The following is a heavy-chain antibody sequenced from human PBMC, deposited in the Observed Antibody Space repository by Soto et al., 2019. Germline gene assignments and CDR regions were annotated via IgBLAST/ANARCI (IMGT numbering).Heavy chain of an antibody. CDR3: ARVQTTANPSPFYYYGMDV. V-gene: IGHV4-61*01. CDR2: IYYSGST. Sequence: PSETLSLTCTVSGGSVSSGSYYWSWIRQPPGKGLEWIGYIYYSGSTNYNPSLKSRVTISVDTSKNQFSLKLSSVTAEDTAVYYCARVQTTANPSPFYYYGMDVWGQGTTVTVSS. D-gene: IGHD4-17*01. CDR1: GGSVSSGSYY. J-gene: IGHJ6*02.